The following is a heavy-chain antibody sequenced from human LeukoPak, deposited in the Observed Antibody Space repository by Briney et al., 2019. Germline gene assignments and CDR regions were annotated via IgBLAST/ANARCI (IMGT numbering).Heavy chain of an antibody. V-gene: IGHV4-34*01. Sequence: SETLSLTCAVYGGSFSGYYWSWIRQPPGKGLEWIGEINHSGSTNYNPSLKSRVTISVDTSKNQFSLKLSSVTAADTAVYYCARAVLGYCSGGSCTNYYYYGMDVWGQGTTVTVS. CDR3: ARAVLGYCSGGSCTNYYYYGMDV. CDR1: GGSFSGYY. D-gene: IGHD2-15*01. J-gene: IGHJ6*02. CDR2: INHSGST.